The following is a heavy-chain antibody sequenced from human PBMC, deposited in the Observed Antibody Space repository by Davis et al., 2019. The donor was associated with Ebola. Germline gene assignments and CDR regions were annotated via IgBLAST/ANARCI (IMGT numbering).Heavy chain of an antibody. J-gene: IGHJ5*02. V-gene: IGHV3-7*01. D-gene: IGHD6-6*01. Sequence: GGSLRLSCAASGFPFSYYGMSWVRQAPGKGLEWVANIRQDGSEQYSVDSVKGRFTISRDNAKNSLYLQMSSLRAEDTAVYYCARGIGKMDTSSSGSWGQGTLVTVSS. CDR1: GFPFSYYG. CDR3: ARGIGKMDTSSSGS. CDR2: IRQDGSEQ.